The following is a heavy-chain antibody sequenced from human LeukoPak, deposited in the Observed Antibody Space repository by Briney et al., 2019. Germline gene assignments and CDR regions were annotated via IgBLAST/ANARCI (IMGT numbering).Heavy chain of an antibody. D-gene: IGHD3-10*01. Sequence: ASVKVSCKASSYTFTSYGISWVRQAPGQAPGQGLEWMGWISAYNGNTNYAQKLQGRVTMTTDTSTSTAYMELRSLRSDDTAVYYCARDLLYYYGSGSYYKGVDSYWGQGTLVTVSS. J-gene: IGHJ4*02. CDR1: SYTFTSYG. CDR3: ARDLLYYYGSGSYYKGVDSY. V-gene: IGHV1-18*01. CDR2: ISAYNGNT.